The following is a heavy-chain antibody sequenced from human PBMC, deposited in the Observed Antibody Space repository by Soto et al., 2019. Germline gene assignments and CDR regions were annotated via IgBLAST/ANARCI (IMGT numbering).Heavy chain of an antibody. CDR2: IKTSGDTT. D-gene: IGHD2-21*02. J-gene: IGHJ4*02. Sequence: PWGSLRLSCAASGFSFSNCAISFGRHAPGKGLEWVSTIKTSGDTTFYADPVKGRFTTSRDDSKNTLYLQMNSLRAEDTAIYYCTKDVTGDIGADFWGQGTPVTVSS. V-gene: IGHV3-23*05. CDR3: TKDVTGDIGADF. CDR1: GFSFSNCA.